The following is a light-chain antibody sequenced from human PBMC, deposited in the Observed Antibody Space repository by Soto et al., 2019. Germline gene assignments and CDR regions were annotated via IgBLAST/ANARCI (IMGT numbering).Light chain of an antibody. CDR2: DAS. CDR3: QKYDGVPQ. CDR1: QTITNH. J-gene: IGKJ3*01. V-gene: IGKV1-33*01. Sequence: QMTQSPSSLSASLGKPFTILSQRIQTITNHYTWYQHKPGKPPTLLIYDASHLETGVPSRFTGSGSGTYFTLTISSLQSEDIATYYCQKYDGVPQFGPGTRVDF.